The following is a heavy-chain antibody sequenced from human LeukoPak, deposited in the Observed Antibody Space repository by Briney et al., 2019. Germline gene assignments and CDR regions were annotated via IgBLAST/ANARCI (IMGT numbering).Heavy chain of an antibody. J-gene: IGHJ3*01. V-gene: IGHV4-59*08. CDR2: IYYSGST. CDR1: GGSIRSQY. D-gene: IGHD4-17*01. CDR3: ARGNDYGDYTG. Sequence: SETLSLTCTVSGGSIRSQYWSWIRQPPGKGLEWIGYIYYSGSTNYNSSLKSRVTISVDTSKNQFSLKLSSVTAADTAFYYCARGNDYGDYTGWGQGTMVTVSS.